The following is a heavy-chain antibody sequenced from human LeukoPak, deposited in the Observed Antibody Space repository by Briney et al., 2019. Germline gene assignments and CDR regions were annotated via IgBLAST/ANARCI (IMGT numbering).Heavy chain of an antibody. CDR1: GGPIKNYY. V-gene: IGHV4-4*07. J-gene: IGHJ2*01. CDR3: ARDPYGDTPPRPPYWYFDL. D-gene: IGHD4-17*01. Sequence: PSETLSLTCAVSGGPIKNYYWSWLRQPAGKGLEGIGRIYTSGSTNYNPSLKSRVTISVDTSKNQFSLKLSSVPAADTAVYYCARDPYGDTPPRPPYWYFDLWGRGTLVTVSS. CDR2: IYTSGST.